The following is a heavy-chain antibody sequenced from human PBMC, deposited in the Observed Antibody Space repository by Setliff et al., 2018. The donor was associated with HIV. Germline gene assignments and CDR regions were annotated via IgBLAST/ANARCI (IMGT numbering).Heavy chain of an antibody. D-gene: IGHD3-9*01. CDR1: GFLFHTYW. V-gene: IGHV3-48*04. CDR2: ISSSGTTI. J-gene: IGHJ6*02. CDR3: AREPHELRYFDWLLYPAYYYYGMDV. Sequence: PGGSLRLSCAASGFLFHTYWMSWVRQAPGKGLEWVSYISSSGTTIYYADSVKGRFTISRDNAKNSLYLQMNSLRAEDTAVYYCAREPHELRYFDWLLYPAYYYYGMDVWGQGTTVTVSS.